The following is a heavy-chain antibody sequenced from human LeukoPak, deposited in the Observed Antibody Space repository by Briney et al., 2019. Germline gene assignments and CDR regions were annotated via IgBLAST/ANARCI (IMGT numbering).Heavy chain of an antibody. CDR1: GFTFSSYS. J-gene: IGHJ4*02. CDR3: AREGREGYYFDY. V-gene: IGHV3-21*01. CDR2: ISSSSSYI. D-gene: IGHD1-26*01. Sequence: GSLRLSCAASGFTFSSYSMNWVRQAPGKGLEWVSSISSSSSYIYYADSVKGRFTISRDNAKNSLYLQMNSLRAEDTAVYYCAREGREGYYFDYWGQGTLVPVSS.